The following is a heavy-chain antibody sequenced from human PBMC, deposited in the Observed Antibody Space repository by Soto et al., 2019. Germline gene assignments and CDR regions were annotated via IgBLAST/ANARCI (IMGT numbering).Heavy chain of an antibody. CDR2: INHSGST. V-gene: IGHV4-34*01. CDR1: GGSFSGYY. J-gene: IGHJ4*02. Sequence: SETLSLTCAVYGGSFSGYYWSWIRQPPGKGLEWIGEINHSGSTNYNPSLKSRVTISVDTSKNQFSLKLSSVTAADTAVYYCATGASWLQSRIDYWGQGTLVTVSS. D-gene: IGHD2-2*01. CDR3: ATGASWLQSRIDY.